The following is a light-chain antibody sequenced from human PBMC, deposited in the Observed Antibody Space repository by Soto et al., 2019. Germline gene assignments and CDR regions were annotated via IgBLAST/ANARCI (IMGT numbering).Light chain of an antibody. Sequence: QSVLTQPASVSGSPGQSITISCTGTISDVGRYNYVSWYQQHPGKAPKLMIYEVSNRPSGISYRFSASKSGNTASLTISGLQAEDEADYYCTSYTGSSTLVFGGGTKLTVL. V-gene: IGLV2-14*01. CDR1: ISDVGRYNY. CDR3: TSYTGSSTLV. J-gene: IGLJ3*02. CDR2: EVS.